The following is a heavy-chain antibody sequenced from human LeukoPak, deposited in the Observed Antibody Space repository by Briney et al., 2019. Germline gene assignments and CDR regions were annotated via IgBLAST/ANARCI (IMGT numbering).Heavy chain of an antibody. V-gene: IGHV4-59*01. J-gene: IGHJ4*02. D-gene: IGHD6-19*01. CDR1: GGSISSYY. Sequence: SETLSLTCTVSGGSISSYYWSWIRQPPGKGLEWIGYIYYSGSTNYNPSLKSRVTISVDTSKNQFSLKLSSVTAADTAVYYCARGIAVAGTDYWGQGTLVTVSS. CDR2: IYYSGST. CDR3: ARGIAVAGTDY.